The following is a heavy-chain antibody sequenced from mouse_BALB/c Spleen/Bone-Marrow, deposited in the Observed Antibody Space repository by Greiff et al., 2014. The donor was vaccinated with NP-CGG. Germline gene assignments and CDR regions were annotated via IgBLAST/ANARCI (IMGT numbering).Heavy chain of an antibody. CDR1: GYTFTDYT. J-gene: IGHJ2*01. V-gene: IGHV1-22*01. D-gene: IGHD2-3*01. CDR2: VNPNIGGT. CDR3: ARGRWYY. Sequence: EVQRVASGPELVKPGASVKISCKTSGYTFTDYTLHWVKQSHGKSLEWIGGVNPNIGGTSYNQKFKGKASLTVNKSSTTAYMELRSLTSEDSAVYYCARGRWYYWGQGTTLTVSS.